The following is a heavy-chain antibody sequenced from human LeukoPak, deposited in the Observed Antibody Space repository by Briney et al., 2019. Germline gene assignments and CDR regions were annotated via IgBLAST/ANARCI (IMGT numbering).Heavy chain of an antibody. J-gene: IGHJ4*02. CDR2: SSTSSTYM. CDR3: ARAMSFYYGSAFDY. D-gene: IGHD3-10*01. V-gene: IGHV3-21*01. Sequence: GGSLRLSCAASGFTFSNYILNWVRQAPGEGLEWVSSSSTSSTYMYYADSVKGRFTISRDNAKSSLYLQMNSLRAEDTAVYYCARAMSFYYGSAFDYWGQGTLVTVS. CDR1: GFTFSNYI.